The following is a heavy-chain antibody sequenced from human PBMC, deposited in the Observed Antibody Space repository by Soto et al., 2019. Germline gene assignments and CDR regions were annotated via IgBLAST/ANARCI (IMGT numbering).Heavy chain of an antibody. D-gene: IGHD5-12*01. CDR2: VKTTSERGTT. CDR3: TTAGTRVGYTGSY. J-gene: IGHJ4*02. CDR1: GFSFSDAW. V-gene: IGHV3-15*06. Sequence: PGGSLRLSCAASGFSFSDAWMSWVRQIPGKGLEWVGRVKTTSERGTTNYAAPVLGRFTVSRDDSKNTLYLQMDALGAEDTAVYYCTTAGTRVGYTGSYWGQGTQVTVSS.